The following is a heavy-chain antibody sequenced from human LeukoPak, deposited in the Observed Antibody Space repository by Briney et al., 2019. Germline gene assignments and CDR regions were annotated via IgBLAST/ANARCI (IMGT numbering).Heavy chain of an antibody. D-gene: IGHD2-2*02. V-gene: IGHV3-30-3*01. J-gene: IGHJ4*02. Sequence: PGGSLRLSCAASGFTFSTYAMHWVRQAPGKGLEWVAVISYDGSNKYYADSVKGRFTISRDNSKNTLYLQMNSLRAEDTAVYYCATGYCSSTSCYIGWSLSDYWGQGTLVTVSS. CDR3: ATGYCSSTSCYIGWSLSDY. CDR2: ISYDGSNK. CDR1: GFTFSTYA.